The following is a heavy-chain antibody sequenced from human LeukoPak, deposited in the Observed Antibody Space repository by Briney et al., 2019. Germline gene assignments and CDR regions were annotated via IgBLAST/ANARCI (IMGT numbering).Heavy chain of an antibody. Sequence: ASVKVSCKASGYTFTSYAMHWVRQAPGQRLEWMGWINAGNGNTKYSQKFQGRVTITRDTSASTAYMELSSLRSEDTAVYYCARVPLWFGELFFDYWGQRTLVTVSS. CDR2: INAGNGNT. CDR1: GYTFTSYA. D-gene: IGHD3-10*01. V-gene: IGHV1-3*01. CDR3: ARVPLWFGELFFDY. J-gene: IGHJ4*02.